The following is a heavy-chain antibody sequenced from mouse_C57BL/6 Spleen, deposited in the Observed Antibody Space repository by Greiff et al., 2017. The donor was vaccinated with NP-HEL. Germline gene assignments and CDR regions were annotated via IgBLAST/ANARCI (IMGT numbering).Heavy chain of an antibody. J-gene: IGHJ3*01. CDR1: GYTFTSYW. CDR2: IDPSDSYT. D-gene: IGHD2-5*01. CDR3: ATYYSNSAWFAY. Sequence: QVQLQQPGAELVMPGASVKLSCKASGYTFTSYWMHWVKQRPGQGLEWIGEIDPSDSYTNYNQKFKGKSTLTVDKSSSTAYMQLSSLTSEDSAVYYCATYYSNSAWFAYWGQGTLVTVSA. V-gene: IGHV1-69*01.